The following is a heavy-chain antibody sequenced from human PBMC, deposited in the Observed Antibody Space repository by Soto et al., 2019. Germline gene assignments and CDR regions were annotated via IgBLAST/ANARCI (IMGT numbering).Heavy chain of an antibody. CDR3: ARGIHLIAAFQGEAPEKYYRDS. CDR2: INHSGST. D-gene: IGHD6-13*01. CDR1: GGSFSGYY. V-gene: IGHV4-34*01. J-gene: IGHJ4*02. Sequence: QVQLPQWGAGLLKPSETLSLTCAVYGGSFSGYYWSWIRQPPGKGLEWIGEINHSGSTNQNPSLKSRVIISVDRSKNQFSLRLRSVTAAVRAVYYCARGIHLIAAFQGEAPEKYYRDSWGQGTVVTVCS.